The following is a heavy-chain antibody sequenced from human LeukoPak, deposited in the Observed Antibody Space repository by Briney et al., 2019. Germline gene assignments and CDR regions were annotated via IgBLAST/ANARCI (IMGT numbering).Heavy chain of an antibody. D-gene: IGHD3-10*01. Sequence: PGGSLRLSCAASGFTFSIYGMSWVRQAPGKGLEWVAAISGRGTTYYADSVKGRFTISRDNYKNTLYLQMNSLRAEDTAVYYCAKDPMVRGSTYDYWGQGTLVTVSS. J-gene: IGHJ4*02. CDR3: AKDPMVRGSTYDY. CDR2: ISGRGTT. CDR1: GFTFSIYG. V-gene: IGHV3-23*01.